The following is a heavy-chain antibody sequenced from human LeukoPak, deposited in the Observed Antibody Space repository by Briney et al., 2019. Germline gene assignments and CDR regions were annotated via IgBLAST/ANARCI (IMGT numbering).Heavy chain of an antibody. Sequence: GGSLRLSCAASGFTFSSYAMHWVRQAPGKGLEWVAVISYDGSNKYYADSVKGRFTISRDNSKNTLYLQMNSLRAEDTAVYYCAKGHPAADCWGQGTLVTVSS. CDR1: GFTFSSYA. V-gene: IGHV3-30*04. D-gene: IGHD6-13*01. CDR3: AKGHPAADC. CDR2: ISYDGSNK. J-gene: IGHJ4*02.